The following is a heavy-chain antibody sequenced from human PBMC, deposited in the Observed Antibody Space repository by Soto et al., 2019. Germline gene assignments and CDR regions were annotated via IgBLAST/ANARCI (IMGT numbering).Heavy chain of an antibody. Sequence: PGGSLRLSCAASGLTFSSDSMTRVPQAPGKGLEWVSYISSSSSYISYADSVKGRFTISRDNAKNSLYLQLNSRRAEDTAVYYCARGLAPFDPWGQGTLVTVS. CDR2: ISSSSSYI. J-gene: IGHJ5*02. CDR1: GLTFSSDS. CDR3: ARGLAPFDP. V-gene: IGHV3-21*01.